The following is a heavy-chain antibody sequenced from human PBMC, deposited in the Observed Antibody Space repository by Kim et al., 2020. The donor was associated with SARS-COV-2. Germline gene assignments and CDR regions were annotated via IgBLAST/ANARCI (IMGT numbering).Heavy chain of an antibody. CDR3: AKGEPDWFGGSIATDH. CDR2: ISASGGTT. D-gene: IGHD3-10*01. Sequence: GGSLRLSCAASGFTFGAYAMNWVRQAPGKGLEWVSAISASGGTTWYVDSVNGRFTISRDNSENTLYLQMNSLRVEDTAVYYCAKGEPDWFGGSIATDHWGQGTLVTVSS. CDR1: GFTFGAYA. V-gene: IGHV3-23*01. J-gene: IGHJ4*02.